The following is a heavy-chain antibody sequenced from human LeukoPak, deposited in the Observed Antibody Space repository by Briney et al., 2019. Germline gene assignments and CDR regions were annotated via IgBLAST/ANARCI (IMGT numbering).Heavy chain of an antibody. J-gene: IGHJ3*01. CDR2: IYHSGST. CDR3: ARGVLRFLFFM. D-gene: IGHD3-3*01. V-gene: IGHV4-38-2*02. CDR1: GYSISSGYY. Sequence: KASETLSLTCTISGYSISSGYYWGWIRQPPGKGLEWIGSIYHSGSTYYNPSLKSRVTISLDTSESQFSLKLSSVTAADTGVYYCARGVLRFLFFMWGQGTMVTVSS.